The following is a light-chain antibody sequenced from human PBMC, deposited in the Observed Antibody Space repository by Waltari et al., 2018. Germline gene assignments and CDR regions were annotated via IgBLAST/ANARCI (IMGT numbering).Light chain of an antibody. Sequence: DIQMTQSPSSLSASVGDRVTITCQASQDISNYLNWYQQKPGKAPKFLIYDASNLETGVPSRFSGSGSGTDFTFTISSLQPEDIATYYCQPYDNLPFTFGPGTKVDIK. CDR1: QDISNY. CDR3: QPYDNLPFT. CDR2: DAS. J-gene: IGKJ3*01. V-gene: IGKV1-33*01.